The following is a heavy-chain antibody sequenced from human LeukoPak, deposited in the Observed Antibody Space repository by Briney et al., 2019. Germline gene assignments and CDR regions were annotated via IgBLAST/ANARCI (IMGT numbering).Heavy chain of an antibody. CDR1: GFTFSSYA. V-gene: IGHV3-23*01. CDR2: ISGTGGNT. CDR3: GKARESSSSTGCYRNGMDV. J-gene: IGHJ6*02. D-gene: IGHD2-2*02. Sequence: GGSLRLSCAASGFTFSSYAMSWVRQAPGKGLEWVSAISGTGGNTYYADSVKGRYTISRDNSKNTLYLQMNSLRAEDTAVYYCGKARESSSSTGCYRNGMDVWGQGTTVTVSS.